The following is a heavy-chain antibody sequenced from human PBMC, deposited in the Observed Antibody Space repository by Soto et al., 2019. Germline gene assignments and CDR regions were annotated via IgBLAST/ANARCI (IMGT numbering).Heavy chain of an antibody. CDR2: ISYDGSNK. D-gene: IGHD6-19*01. CDR3: ARAKGIAVAGLPDY. V-gene: IGHV3-30-3*01. CDR1: GFTFSSYA. J-gene: IGHJ4*02. Sequence: GGSLRLSCAASGFTFSSYAMHWVRQAPGKGLEWVAVISYDGSNKYYADSVKGRFTISRDNSKNTLYLQMNSLRAEDTAVYYCARAKGIAVAGLPDYWGQGTLVTVSS.